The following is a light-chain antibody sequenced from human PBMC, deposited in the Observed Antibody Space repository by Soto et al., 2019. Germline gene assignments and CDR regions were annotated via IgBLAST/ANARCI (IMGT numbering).Light chain of an antibody. J-gene: IGKJ4*01. V-gene: IGKV3-11*01. CDR3: RQRYNWPLT. CDR2: DAF. CDR1: QSIGNS. Sequence: TVLTQSPATLSLSPGERATLSCKASQSIGNSLGWFQQKPGQAPRLLIDDAFNRATGIPARFTGSGSGSDFTVSISSLESEDFSVYYCRQRYNWPLTFGGGTKVEIK.